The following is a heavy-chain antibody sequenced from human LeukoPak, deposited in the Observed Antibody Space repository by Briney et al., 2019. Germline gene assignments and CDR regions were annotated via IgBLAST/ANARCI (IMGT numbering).Heavy chain of an antibody. CDR2: ISNRGST. J-gene: IGHJ3*01. D-gene: IGHD1-26*01. CDR1: GASVSSRF. V-gene: IGHV4-59*02. CDR3: AKGVSGTYFAFDV. Sequence: SETLSLTCGVSGASVSSRFWSWIRQTPGMGPEWIGYISNRGSTGYNPSLKSRVTISVDAPKNEVSLNVRSVSAADTAVYYCAKGVSGTYFAFDVWGQGRTV.